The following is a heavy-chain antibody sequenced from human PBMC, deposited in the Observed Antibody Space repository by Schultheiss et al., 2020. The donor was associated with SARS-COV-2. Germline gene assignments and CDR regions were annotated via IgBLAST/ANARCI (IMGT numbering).Heavy chain of an antibody. V-gene: IGHV1-18*01. J-gene: IGHJ6*02. D-gene: IGHD5-18*01. CDR3: ARDSWVDTAMVKGYYYGMDV. Sequence: ASVKVSCKASGYTFTSYGISWVRQAPGQGLEWMGWISAYNGNTNYAQKLQGRVTMTTDTSTSTAYMELRSLRSEDTAVYYCARDSWVDTAMVKGYYYGMDVWGQGTTVTVSS. CDR2: ISAYNGNT. CDR1: GYTFTSYG.